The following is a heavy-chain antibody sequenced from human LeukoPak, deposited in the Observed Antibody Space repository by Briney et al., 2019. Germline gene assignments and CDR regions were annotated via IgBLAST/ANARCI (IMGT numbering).Heavy chain of an antibody. V-gene: IGHV3-9*01. CDR1: GFTFDDYA. CDR2: ISWNSGSI. CDR3: ASGIAVAGRGAFDI. J-gene: IGHJ3*02. Sequence: PGGSLRLSCAASGFTFDDYAMHWVRQAPGKGLEWVSGISWNSGSIGYADSVKGRFTISRDNAKNSLYLQMNSLRAEDTAVYYCASGIAVAGRGAFDIWGQGTMVTVSS. D-gene: IGHD6-19*01.